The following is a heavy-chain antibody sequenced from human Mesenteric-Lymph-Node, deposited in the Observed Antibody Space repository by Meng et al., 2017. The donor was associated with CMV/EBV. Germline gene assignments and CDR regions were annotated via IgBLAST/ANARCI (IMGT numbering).Heavy chain of an antibody. D-gene: IGHD3-10*01. CDR3: AREEYGSGSRLFDY. CDR1: GFTFRSYG. CDR2: IWYDGSNK. V-gene: IGHV3-33*01. J-gene: IGHJ4*02. Sequence: ASGFTFRSYGMHWVRQAPGKGLEWVAVIWYDGSNKYYADSVKGRFTISRDNSKNTLYLQMNSLRAEDTAVYYCAREEYGSGSRLFDYWGQETLVTVSS.